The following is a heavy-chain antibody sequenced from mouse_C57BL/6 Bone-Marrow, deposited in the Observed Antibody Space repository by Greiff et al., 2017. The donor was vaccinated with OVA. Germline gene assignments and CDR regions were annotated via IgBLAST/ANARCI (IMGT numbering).Heavy chain of an antibody. CDR2: IWGVGST. Sequence: VQVVESGPGLVAPSQSLSITCTVSGFSLTSYGVDWVRQSPGKGLEWLGVIWGVGSTNYNSALKSRLSISKDNSKSQVFLKMNSLQTDDTAMYYCARGHYGSPFAYWGQGTLVTVSA. J-gene: IGHJ3*01. CDR1: GFSLTSYG. CDR3: ARGHYGSPFAY. D-gene: IGHD1-1*01. V-gene: IGHV2-6*01.